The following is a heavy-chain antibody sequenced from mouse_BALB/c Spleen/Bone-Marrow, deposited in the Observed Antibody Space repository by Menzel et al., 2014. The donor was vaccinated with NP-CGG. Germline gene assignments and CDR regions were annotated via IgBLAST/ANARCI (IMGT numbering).Heavy chain of an antibody. CDR1: GYPFSSYW. D-gene: IGHD2-10*02. CDR2: IYPGDGET. V-gene: IGHV1-80*01. Sequence: HVQLKESGAELVRPGSSVKISCKASGYPFSSYWMSWVKQRPGQGLEWIGQIYPGDGETNYNGKFKGNATLTADKSSSTAYMQLISLTSEDSAVYFCARKYGDYWGQGTTLTVSS. J-gene: IGHJ2*01. CDR3: ARKYGDY.